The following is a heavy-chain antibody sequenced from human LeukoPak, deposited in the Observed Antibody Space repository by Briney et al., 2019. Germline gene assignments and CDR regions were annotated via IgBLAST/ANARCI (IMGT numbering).Heavy chain of an antibody. CDR1: GFTFSSYG. CDR3: ARGGIQLWSELFDY. V-gene: IGHV3-30*02. CDR2: IRYDGSNK. D-gene: IGHD5-18*01. Sequence: PGGSLRLSCAASGFTFSSYGMHWVRQAPGKGLEWVAFIRYDGSNKYYADSVKGRFTISRDISKNTLYLQMNSLRAEDTAVYYCARGGIQLWSELFDYWGQGTLVTVSS. J-gene: IGHJ4*02.